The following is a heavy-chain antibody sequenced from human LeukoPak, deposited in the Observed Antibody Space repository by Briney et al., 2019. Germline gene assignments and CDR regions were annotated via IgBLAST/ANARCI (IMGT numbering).Heavy chain of an antibody. V-gene: IGHV3-33*06. D-gene: IGHD3-3*01. CDR2: IWYDGSNK. CDR1: GFTFSSYG. J-gene: IGHJ4*02. Sequence: GGSLRLSCAASGFTFSSYGMHWVRQAPGKGLEWVAVIWYDGSNKYYADSVKGRFTISRDNSKNTLYLQMNSLRAEDTAVYYCAKVALKNGSGYSDYFDYWGQGTLVTVSS. CDR3: AKVALKNGSGYSDYFDY.